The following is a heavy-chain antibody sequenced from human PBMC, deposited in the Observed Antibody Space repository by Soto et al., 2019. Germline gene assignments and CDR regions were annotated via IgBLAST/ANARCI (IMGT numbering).Heavy chain of an antibody. CDR1: GFTFSSYA. J-gene: IGHJ4*02. CDR3: AKSHYYGSGSYDY. CDR2: ISGSGGST. D-gene: IGHD3-10*01. V-gene: IGHV3-23*01. Sequence: FLRLSCAAFGFTFSSYAMSWVRQAPGKGLEWVSAISGSGGSTYYADSVKGRFTISRDNSKNTLYLQMNSLRAEDTAVYYWAKSHYYGSGSYDYWGQGTLVTVSS.